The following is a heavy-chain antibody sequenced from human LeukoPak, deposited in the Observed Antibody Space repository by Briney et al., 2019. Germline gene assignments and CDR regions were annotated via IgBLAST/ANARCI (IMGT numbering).Heavy chain of an antibody. CDR3: TTVSNYYGSGAQTTDI. V-gene: IGHV3-15*01. Sequence: PGGSLRLSCAASGFTFSNAWMSWVRQAPGRGLEWVGRVKSKTNGGTTDYAAPVKGRFTISRDDSQNTLYLQMDSLNNEDTALYYCTTVSNYYGSGAQTTDIWGQGTRVTVSS. CDR1: GFTFSNAW. D-gene: IGHD3-10*01. J-gene: IGHJ3*02. CDR2: VKSKTNGGTT.